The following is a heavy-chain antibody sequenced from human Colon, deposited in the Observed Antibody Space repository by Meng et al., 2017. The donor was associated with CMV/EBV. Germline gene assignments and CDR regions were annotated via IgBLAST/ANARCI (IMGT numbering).Heavy chain of an antibody. D-gene: IGHD1-7*01. CDR1: GFIFSNYA. CDR3: VTGTTGYFDL. CDR2: IYAVGTP. V-gene: IGHV3-23*03. J-gene: IGHJ4*02. Sequence: GESLKISYAASGFIFSNYALSWVRQAPGKGLEWVSLIYAVGTPYHADSVKGRFTISRDNDRNIIDLQMSSLTADDTAIYYCVTGTTGYFDLWGQGTLVTVSS.